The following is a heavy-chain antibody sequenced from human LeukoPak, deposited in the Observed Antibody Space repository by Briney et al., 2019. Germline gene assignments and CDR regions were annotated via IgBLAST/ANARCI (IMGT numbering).Heavy chain of an antibody. V-gene: IGHV4-59*01. CDR3: ARGSAAAGYPVDY. D-gene: IGHD6-13*01. Sequence: PSETLSLTCTVFGGSISTNYWSWIRQPPGKGLEWIGYIYYSGSTNYNPSLKSRVTISVDTSKNQFSLKLTSVTAADTAVYYCARGSAAAGYPVDYWGQGTLVTVSS. CDR2: IYYSGST. CDR1: GGSISTNY. J-gene: IGHJ4*02.